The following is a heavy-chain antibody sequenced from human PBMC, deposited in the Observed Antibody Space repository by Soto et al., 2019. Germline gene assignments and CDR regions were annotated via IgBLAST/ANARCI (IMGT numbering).Heavy chain of an antibody. CDR1: GSTFSDYY. D-gene: IGHD3-3*01. J-gene: IGHJ6*02. Sequence: GGSLRLSCAASGSTFSDYYMSWIRQAPGKGLEWVAVISYDGSNKYYADSVKGRFTISRDNSKNTLYLQMNSLRAEDTAVYYCARDRRFLEWLVDYYYGMDVWGQGTTVTVSS. V-gene: IGHV3-30-3*01. CDR3: ARDRRFLEWLVDYYYGMDV. CDR2: ISYDGSNK.